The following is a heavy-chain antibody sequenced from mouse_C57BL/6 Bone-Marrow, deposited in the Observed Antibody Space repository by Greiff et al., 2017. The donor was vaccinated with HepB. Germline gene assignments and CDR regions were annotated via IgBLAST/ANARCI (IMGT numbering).Heavy chain of an antibody. Sequence: DVQLQESGPELVKPGASVKIPCKASGYTFTDYNMDWVKQSHGKSLEWIGDINPNNGGTIYNQKFKGKATLTVDKSSSTAYMELRSLTSEDTAVYYCASRQTAQASAWFAYWGQGTLVTVSA. CDR2: INPNNGGT. J-gene: IGHJ3*01. D-gene: IGHD3-2*02. CDR1: GYTFTDYN. CDR3: ASRQTAQASAWFAY. V-gene: IGHV1-18*01.